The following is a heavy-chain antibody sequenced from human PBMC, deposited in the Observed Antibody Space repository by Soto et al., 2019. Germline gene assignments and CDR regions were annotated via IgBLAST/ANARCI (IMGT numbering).Heavy chain of an antibody. CDR2: ISSSSTI. CDR3: AREADLNWFDP. V-gene: IGHV3-48*02. Sequence: GSLRLSCAASGFTFSSYSMNWVRQAPGKGLEWVSYISSSSTIYYADSVKGRFTISRDNAKNSLYLQMNSLRDEDTAVYYCAREADLNWFDPWGQGTLVTVSS. D-gene: IGHD6-19*01. CDR1: GFTFSSYS. J-gene: IGHJ5*02.